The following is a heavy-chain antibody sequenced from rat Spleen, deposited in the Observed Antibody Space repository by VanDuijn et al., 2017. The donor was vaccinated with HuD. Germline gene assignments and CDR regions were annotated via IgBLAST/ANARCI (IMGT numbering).Heavy chain of an antibody. D-gene: IGHD1-10*01. Sequence: EVQLVESGGGLVQPGRSLKLSCAATGFTFSHYDMAWVRQAPAKGLEWVASIRSSGGSTYYRDSVKGRFTVSRDNAKSTLYLQMDSLRSEDTATYYCARHEVITTRGYFDYWGQGVMVTVSS. CDR2: IRSSGGST. J-gene: IGHJ2*01. CDR1: GFTFSHYD. CDR3: ARHEVITTRGYFDY. V-gene: IGHV5S23*01.